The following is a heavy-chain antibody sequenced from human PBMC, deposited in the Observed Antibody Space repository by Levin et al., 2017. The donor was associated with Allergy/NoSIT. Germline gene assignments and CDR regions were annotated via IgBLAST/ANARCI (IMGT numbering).Heavy chain of an antibody. Sequence: GALRLSCAASGFTFSSYSMNWVRQAPGKGLEWVSYISSSSSTIYYADSVKGRFTISRDNAKNSLYLQMNSLRAEDTAVYYCAYGSGSYYYYYGLDVWGQGTTVTVSS. CDR3: AYGSGSYYYYYGLDV. V-gene: IGHV3-48*01. CDR2: ISSSSSTI. CDR1: GFTFSSYS. J-gene: IGHJ6*02. D-gene: IGHD3-10*01.